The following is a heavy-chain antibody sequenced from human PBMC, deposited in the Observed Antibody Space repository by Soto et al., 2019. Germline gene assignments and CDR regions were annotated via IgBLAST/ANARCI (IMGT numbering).Heavy chain of an antibody. V-gene: IGHV3-15*07. CDR1: GFIFSNAW. D-gene: IGHD3-22*01. CDR3: PTDHPYYYDASCYDH. CDR2: IKSKVDGGTT. J-gene: IGHJ4*02. Sequence: PGGSLRLSCAASGFIFSNAWMNWVRQAPGKGLEWVGRIKSKVDGGTTDYIAPVKGRFTISRDDLKNTVYLQMNSLKTEDTGVYYCPTDHPYYYDASCYDHWGQETVVTVPS.